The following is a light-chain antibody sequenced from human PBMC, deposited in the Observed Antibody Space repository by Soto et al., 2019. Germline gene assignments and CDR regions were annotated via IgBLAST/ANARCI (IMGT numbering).Light chain of an antibody. CDR3: SSYTSGGSHHV. CDR2: GVT. J-gene: IGLJ1*01. CDR1: SSDVGAYYS. V-gene: IGLV2-14*01. Sequence: QSALTQPASVSGSPGQSITISCSGTSSDVGAYYSVSWYQHHPGKAPKLIIYGVTNRPSGVSNRFSGSKSGNTASLTISGLQAEDEADYHCSSYTSGGSHHVFGTGTKVTVL.